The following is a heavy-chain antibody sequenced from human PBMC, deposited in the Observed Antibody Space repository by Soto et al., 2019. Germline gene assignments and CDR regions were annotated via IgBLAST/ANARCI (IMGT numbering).Heavy chain of an antibody. CDR1: GYTFTSYD. CDR3: AREHSSGWSNYYYGMDV. D-gene: IGHD6-13*01. CDR2: MNPKSGNT. J-gene: IGHJ6*02. Sequence: GASVKVSCKASGYTFTSYDINWVRQATGQGLEWMGWMNPKSGNTGYAQKFQGRVTMTRNTSISTAYMELSRLRSEDTAVYYCAREHSSGWSNYYYGMDVWGQGTTVTVSS. V-gene: IGHV1-8*01.